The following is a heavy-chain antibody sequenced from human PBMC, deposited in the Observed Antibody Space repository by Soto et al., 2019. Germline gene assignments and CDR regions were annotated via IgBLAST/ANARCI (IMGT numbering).Heavy chain of an antibody. CDR1: GGSISSGDYY. CDR2: IYYSGST. CDR3: ARDASIATRYFDY. V-gene: IGHV4-30-4*01. J-gene: IGHJ4*02. D-gene: IGHD6-6*01. Sequence: SETLSLTCTVSGGSISSGDYYWSWIRQPPGKGLEWIGYIYYSGSTYYNPSLKSRVTISVDTSKNQFSLKLSSVTAADTAVYYCARDASIATRYFDYWGQGTLVTGSS.